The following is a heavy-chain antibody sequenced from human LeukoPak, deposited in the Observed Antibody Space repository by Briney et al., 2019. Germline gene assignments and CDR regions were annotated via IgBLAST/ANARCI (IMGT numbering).Heavy chain of an antibody. CDR1: GGSISSSGYY. Sequence: SETLSLTCTVSGGSISSSGYYWGWIRQSPGEGLEWIGNIYYSGITYYNPSLKSRVTISVDTSKNQFSLKLSSVTAADTAVYYCARGRLGTWFGELKAWGQGTLVTVSS. D-gene: IGHD3-10*01. CDR3: ARGRLGTWFGELKA. J-gene: IGHJ5*02. CDR2: IYYSGIT. V-gene: IGHV4-39*01.